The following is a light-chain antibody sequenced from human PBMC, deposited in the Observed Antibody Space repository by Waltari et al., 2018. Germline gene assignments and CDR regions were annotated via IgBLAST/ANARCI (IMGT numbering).Light chain of an antibody. CDR2: VNN. Sequence: QSVLTQPPSVSAAPGQKVTISCSGSSSNIGNHYVSWYQQLPGTAPKLLIYVNNKRPAGIPDRVSGSKSGTSATLGITGLQTGDEADYYCGTWDSSLSAEVFGGGTKLTVL. V-gene: IGLV1-51*01. CDR1: SSNIGNHY. J-gene: IGLJ3*02. CDR3: GTWDSSLSAEV.